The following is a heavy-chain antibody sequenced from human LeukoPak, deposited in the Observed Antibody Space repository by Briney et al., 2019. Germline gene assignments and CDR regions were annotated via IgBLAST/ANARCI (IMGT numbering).Heavy chain of an antibody. Sequence: GGSLRLSCAASGFTVSSNYLNWVRQAPGKGLEWVSVFYTSGRTYYADSVKGRFTISRDNSKNTLYLQMNSLRAEDTAVYYCARGDRAASGFDYWGQGTLVTVST. V-gene: IGHV3-66*01. J-gene: IGHJ4*02. CDR3: ARGDRAASGFDY. D-gene: IGHD2-15*01. CDR2: FYTSGRT. CDR1: GFTVSSNY.